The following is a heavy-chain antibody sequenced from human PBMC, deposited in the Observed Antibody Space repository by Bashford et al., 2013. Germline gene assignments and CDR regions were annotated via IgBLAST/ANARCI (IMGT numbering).Heavy chain of an antibody. D-gene: IGHD4-17*01. Sequence: VASVKVSCKASGYTFTSYGISWVRQAPGQGLEWMGWISDYNGYTNYAQKFQGRVTMTTDTTTRTAYMQLRSLTADDTAVYYCARGTPVTTTRLDYWGQGTLVTVSS. CDR1: GYTFTSYG. V-gene: IGHV1-18*01. CDR3: ARGTPVTTTRLDY. J-gene: IGHJ4*02. CDR2: ISDYNGYT.